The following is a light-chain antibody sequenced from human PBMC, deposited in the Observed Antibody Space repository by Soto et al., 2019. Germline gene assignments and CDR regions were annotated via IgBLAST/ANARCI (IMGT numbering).Light chain of an antibody. CDR3: QQYEAVVT. Sequence: EIVLTQSPGTLSLSPGERATLSCRASQSLTNNYFAWYQQKPGRAIRLLIDGASTRATGIPDRFSGSGSGTDFTLTISRLEHEDVAVYYCQQYEAVVTFGQGTKVEI. CDR1: QSLTNNY. CDR2: GAS. J-gene: IGKJ1*01. V-gene: IGKV3-20*01.